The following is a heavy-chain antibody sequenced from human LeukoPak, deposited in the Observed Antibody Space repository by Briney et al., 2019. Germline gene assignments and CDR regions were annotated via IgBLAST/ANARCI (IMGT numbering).Heavy chain of an antibody. Sequence: SETLSLTCAVYGGSFSGYYWSWIRQPPGKGLEWIGEINHSGSTNYNPSLKSRVTISVDTSKNQFSLKLSSVTAADTAVYYFARGTGDILTGSYYFDYWGQGTLVTVSS. J-gene: IGHJ4*02. V-gene: IGHV4-34*01. CDR1: GGSFSGYY. D-gene: IGHD3-9*01. CDR3: ARGTGDILTGSYYFDY. CDR2: INHSGST.